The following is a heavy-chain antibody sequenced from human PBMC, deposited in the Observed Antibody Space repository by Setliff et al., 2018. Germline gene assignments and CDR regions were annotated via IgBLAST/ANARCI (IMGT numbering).Heavy chain of an antibody. CDR2: IYTGGGT. D-gene: IGHD3-3*01. CDR1: GDSIHSGTYY. Sequence: LSLTCSVSGDSIHSGTYYWSWFRQSAGKGLEWIGRIYTGGGTNYNPSLKSRVTISLDTSKNHFSLTLTSVTAADTAVYYCARGRGLEWLPESWFDPWG. J-gene: IGHJ5*02. V-gene: IGHV4-61*02. CDR3: ARGRGLEWLPESWFDP.